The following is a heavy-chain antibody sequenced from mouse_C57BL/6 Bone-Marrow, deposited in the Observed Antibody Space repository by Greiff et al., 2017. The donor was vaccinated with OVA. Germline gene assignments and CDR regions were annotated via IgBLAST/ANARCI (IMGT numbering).Heavy chain of an antibody. J-gene: IGHJ2*01. CDR1: GYTFTSYG. CDR2: IYPRSGTT. D-gene: IGHD1-1*01. V-gene: IGHV1-81*01. CDR3: ARRWGYYGSRDY. Sequence: QVQLQQSGAELARPGASVKLSCKASGYTFTSYGISWVKQRTGQGLEWIGEIYPRSGTTYYNEKFKGKATLTADKSSRTAYMELRSLTSEDAAAYFCARRWGYYGSRDYWGQGTTLTVSS.